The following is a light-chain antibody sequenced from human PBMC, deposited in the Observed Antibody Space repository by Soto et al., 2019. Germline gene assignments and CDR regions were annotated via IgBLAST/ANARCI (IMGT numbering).Light chain of an antibody. CDR2: AAS. CDR3: QQYSSYPLT. V-gene: IGKV1-16*02. CDR1: QGISRN. Sequence: IQMTQSPSSLSASVGDRVTITCRASQGISRNLAWIQQRPGKAPKSLVYAASNLESGVPTKFSGSGSGTDFTLTISSLQPEDFATYYCQQYSSYPLTFGQGTRLEIK. J-gene: IGKJ5*01.